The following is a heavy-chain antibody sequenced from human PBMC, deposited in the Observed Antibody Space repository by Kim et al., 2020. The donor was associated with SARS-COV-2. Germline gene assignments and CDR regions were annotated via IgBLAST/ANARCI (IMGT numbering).Heavy chain of an antibody. CDR2: IYWNGDRK. J-gene: IGHJ6*02. V-gene: IGHV3-9*01. Sequence: GGSLRLSCEASGFSVNDHAMHWVRQAPGKGLEWVSGIYWNGDRKDYADSVKGRFITSRDNAKNSLYLQMNSLRSEDTASYYCTKDISAGGVDVWGQGTTVTVAS. CDR3: TKDISAGGVDV. D-gene: IGHD6-13*01. CDR1: GFSVNDHA.